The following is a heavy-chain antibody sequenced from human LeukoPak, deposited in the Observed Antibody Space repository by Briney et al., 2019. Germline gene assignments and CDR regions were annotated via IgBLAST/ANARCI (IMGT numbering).Heavy chain of an antibody. CDR3: AEMSSGYYYVRR. CDR1: GESISGFY. CDR2: MYHSGST. J-gene: IGHJ4*02. V-gene: IGHV4-59*01. Sequence: SETLSLTCTVSGESISGFYWTWIRQPPGKGLEWIGYMYHSGSTNYNPSLKSRVTISVDTSKKQVSLKVNSVTAADTAVYYCAEMSSGYYYVRRWGQGTLVTVSS. D-gene: IGHD3-22*01.